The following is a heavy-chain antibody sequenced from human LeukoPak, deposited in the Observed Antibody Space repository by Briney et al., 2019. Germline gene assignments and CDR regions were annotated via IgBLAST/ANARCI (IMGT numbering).Heavy chain of an antibody. CDR2: IYNSGIS. Sequence: SETLSLTCTVSGGSVSSHFWSWIRQPPGKGLEWIGYIYNSGISNYNPSLKSRVTMSVDTSKNQFSLMLRSVTAADTAVYYCARDHLPAGAPGYYMDVWGKGTTVTVSS. J-gene: IGHJ6*03. D-gene: IGHD4/OR15-4a*01. V-gene: IGHV4-59*02. CDR1: GGSVSSHF. CDR3: ARDHLPAGAPGYYMDV.